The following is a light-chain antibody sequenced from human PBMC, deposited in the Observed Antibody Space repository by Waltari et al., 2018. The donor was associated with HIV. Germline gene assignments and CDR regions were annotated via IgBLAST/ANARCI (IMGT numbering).Light chain of an antibody. CDR2: EVA. V-gene: IGLV2-14*01. CDR1: SFESDIFNF. CDR3: TSHTTSAFLV. J-gene: IGLJ3*02. Sequence: HSALTQPASVSGSPGQSVTISCSGISFESDIFNFVSCYQQHPGKAPRVILSEVAYRSEGLPSRFSGSKSGDTATLTISGLQSEDEAYYYCTSHTTSAFLVFGRGTRLTVL.